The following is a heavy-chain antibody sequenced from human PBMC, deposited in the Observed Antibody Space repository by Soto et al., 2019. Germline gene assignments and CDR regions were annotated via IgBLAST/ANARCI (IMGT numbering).Heavy chain of an antibody. J-gene: IGHJ3*02. V-gene: IGHV1-69*13. CDR3: ARDPSGWDHDAFDI. CDR2: IIPIFGTA. Sequence: SVKDSFHASGGAFSSHCIKLARQAPGQGLEWMGGIIPIFGTANYAQKFQGRVTITADESTSTAYMELSSLRSEDTAVCYCARDPSGWDHDAFDIWGQGTMVTVSS. D-gene: IGHD6-19*01. CDR1: GGAFSSHC.